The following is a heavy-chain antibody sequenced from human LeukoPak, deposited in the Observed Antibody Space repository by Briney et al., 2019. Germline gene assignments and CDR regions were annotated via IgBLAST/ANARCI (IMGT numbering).Heavy chain of an antibody. CDR2: IDHSGRT. Sequence: SETLSLTCAVYVGSFSGYYWTWIRQAPGKGLEWIGEIDHSGRTKYNPSLKGRVTISVDTSKNQFSLKLTTVTAADTAVYYCARAGQSNWNYDYWGPGTLVAVSS. CDR3: ARAGQSNWNYDY. CDR1: VGSFSGYY. V-gene: IGHV4-34*01. J-gene: IGHJ4*02. D-gene: IGHD1-7*01.